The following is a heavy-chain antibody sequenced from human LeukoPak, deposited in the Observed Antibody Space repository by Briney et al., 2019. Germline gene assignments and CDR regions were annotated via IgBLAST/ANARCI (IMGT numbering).Heavy chain of an antibody. Sequence: SETLSLICAVSGGSFSGYYWTWIRQPPGKGLEWIGEINHSGGANYNPSLKSRVTISLGTSKNQFSLKLSSVTAADTALYYCARGQGTVTTHWGQGTLVTVSS. CDR3: ARGQGTVTTH. CDR2: INHSGGA. V-gene: IGHV4-34*01. D-gene: IGHD4-17*01. CDR1: GGSFSGYY. J-gene: IGHJ4*02.